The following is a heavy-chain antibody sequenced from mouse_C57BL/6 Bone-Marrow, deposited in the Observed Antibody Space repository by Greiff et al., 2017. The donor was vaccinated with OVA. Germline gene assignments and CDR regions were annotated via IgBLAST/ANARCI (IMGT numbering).Heavy chain of an antibody. J-gene: IGHJ4*01. D-gene: IGHD2-2*01. V-gene: IGHV7-1*01. CDR2: SRNKANDYTT. CDR1: GFTFSDFY. CDR3: ARAQGYPYAMDY. Sequence: EVMLVESGGGLVQSGRSLRLSCATSGFTFSDFYMEWVRQAPGKGLEWIAASRNKANDYTTEYSASVKGRFIVSRDTSQSILYLQMNALRAEDTAIYYCARAQGYPYAMDYWGQGTSVTVSS.